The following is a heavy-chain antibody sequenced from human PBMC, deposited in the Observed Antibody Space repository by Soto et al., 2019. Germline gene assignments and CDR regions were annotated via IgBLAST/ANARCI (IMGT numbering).Heavy chain of an antibody. CDR2: ISSSGSHT. J-gene: IGHJ4*02. V-gene: IGHV3-11*06. D-gene: IGHD6-13*01. Sequence: GGSLRLSCAASGFSFSDFYMSWIRQAPGKGLEWISYISSSGSHTPYADSVKGRFTISRDNAKNSVYLQMNSLRAEDTAVYYCARVGSTSAAGVLDYWGLGTLVTVSS. CDR3: ARVGSTSAAGVLDY. CDR1: GFSFSDFY.